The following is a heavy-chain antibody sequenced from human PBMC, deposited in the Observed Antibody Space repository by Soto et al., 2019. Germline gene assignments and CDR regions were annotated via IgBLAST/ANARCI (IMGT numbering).Heavy chain of an antibody. J-gene: IGHJ3*02. CDR1: GYTFTSYD. V-gene: IGHV1-8*01. CDR3: ATSHLRGAFDI. Sequence: QVQLVQSGAEVKKPGASVKVSCKASGYTFTSYDINWVRQATGQGLEWMGWMNPNSGNAGYAQRFQGRVTMTRDTSISTAYMELGSLRSGDTAVYFCATSHLRGAFDIWGQGTMVTVSS. CDR2: MNPNSGNA.